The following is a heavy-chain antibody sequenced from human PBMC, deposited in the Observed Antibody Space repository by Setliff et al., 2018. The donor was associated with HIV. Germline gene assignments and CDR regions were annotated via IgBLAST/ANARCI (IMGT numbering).Heavy chain of an antibody. Sequence: ASVKVSCKASGGTFSSYGISWVRQAPGQGLEWMGGIIPIFGTANYAQKFQGRVTITADESTSTAYMELRSLRSDDTAIYYCTRGILLGAGTLDYWGQGTLVTVSS. CDR1: GGTFSSYG. J-gene: IGHJ4*02. V-gene: IGHV1-69*13. CDR2: IIPIFGTA. D-gene: IGHD6-19*01. CDR3: TRGILLGAGTLDY.